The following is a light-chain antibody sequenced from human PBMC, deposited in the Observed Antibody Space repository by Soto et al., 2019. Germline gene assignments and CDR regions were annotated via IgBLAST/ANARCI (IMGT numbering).Light chain of an antibody. CDR2: AAS. V-gene: IGKV3-15*01. CDR1: QSISGN. J-gene: IGKJ5*01. Sequence: ELMMTQSPATLSVSPGERATLSCRASQSISGNIAWYQQKPGQAPRLLIYAASIRASGIPARFSGTGFGREFTLSISRLQSEDSAVYSCQQYTSWTLISFGQGTRLEIK. CDR3: QQYTSWTLIS.